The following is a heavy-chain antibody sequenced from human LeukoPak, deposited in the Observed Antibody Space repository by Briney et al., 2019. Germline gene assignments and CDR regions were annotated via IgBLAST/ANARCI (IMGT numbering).Heavy chain of an antibody. CDR3: ARSSGYLRRFDY. CDR1: GGSISSYY. Sequence: PSETLSLTCTVSGGSISSYYWSWLRQPPGKGLEWIGYIYYSGSTNYNPSLKSRVTISVDTSKNQFSLKLSSVTAADTAVYYCARSSGYLRRFDYWGQGTLVTVSS. CDR2: IYYSGST. D-gene: IGHD3-22*01. J-gene: IGHJ4*02. V-gene: IGHV4-59*01.